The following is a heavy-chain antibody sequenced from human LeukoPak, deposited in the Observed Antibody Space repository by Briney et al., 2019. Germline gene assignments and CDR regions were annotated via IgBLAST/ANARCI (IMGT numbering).Heavy chain of an antibody. Sequence: GGSLRLSCAASGFTFSSYGMHWVRQAPGKGLEWVAFIRYDGSNKYYADSVKGRFTISRDNSKNTLYLQMNSLRGDDTAVYYCAKEEQGRATGYFDYWGQGTLVTVSS. V-gene: IGHV3-30*02. CDR1: GFTFSSYG. D-gene: IGHD5-24*01. CDR3: AKEEQGRATGYFDY. CDR2: IRYDGSNK. J-gene: IGHJ4*02.